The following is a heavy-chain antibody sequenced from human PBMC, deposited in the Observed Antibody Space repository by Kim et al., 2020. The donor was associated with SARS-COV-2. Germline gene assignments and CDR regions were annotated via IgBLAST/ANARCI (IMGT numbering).Heavy chain of an antibody. CDR2: IYSSGST. Sequence: SETLSLTCTVSGGSISTYYCSWIRQPAGKGLEWIGRIYSSGSTNYSPSLKSRVTMSVDTSTNQVSLKLTSVTAADTAVYFCSREPHHYFGMDVWGQGIT. CDR1: GGSISTYY. CDR3: SREPHHYFGMDV. J-gene: IGHJ6*02. V-gene: IGHV4-4*07.